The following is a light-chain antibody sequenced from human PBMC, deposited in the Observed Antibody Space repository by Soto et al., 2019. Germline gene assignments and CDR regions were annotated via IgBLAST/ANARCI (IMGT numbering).Light chain of an antibody. Sequence: QSVLTQPASVSGSPGQSITISCTGTSSDVGGYNYVSWYQQHPGKAPKLMIYDVSNRPSGVSNRFSGSKSDNTASLTISGLQAEDEADYYCSSYTRSSTPYVFGTGTKVTVL. V-gene: IGLV2-14*01. J-gene: IGLJ1*01. CDR1: SSDVGGYNY. CDR2: DVS. CDR3: SSYTRSSTPYV.